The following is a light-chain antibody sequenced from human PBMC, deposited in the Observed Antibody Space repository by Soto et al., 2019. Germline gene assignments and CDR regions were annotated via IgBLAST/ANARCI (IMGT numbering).Light chain of an antibody. V-gene: IGLV2-8*01. CDR1: SSDVGGYNY. J-gene: IGLJ1*01. Sequence: QSALTQPPSASGSPGQSVTISCTGTSSDVGGYNYVSWYQQHPGKAPKLMIYEVSKRPSGVPDRFSGSKSGNTASLTVSGLQAEDEADYYCSSSGGSNNYVFGTGTKVTVL. CDR2: EVS. CDR3: SSSGGSNNYV.